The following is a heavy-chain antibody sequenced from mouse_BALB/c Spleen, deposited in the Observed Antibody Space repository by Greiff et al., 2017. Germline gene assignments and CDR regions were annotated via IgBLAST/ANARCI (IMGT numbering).Heavy chain of an antibody. Sequence: VQLQQSAAELARPGASVKMSCKASGYTFTSYTMHWVKQRPGQGLEWIGYINPSSGYTEYNQKFKDKTTLTADKSSSTAYMQLSSLTSEDSAVYYCARGGDYYRYDDYWGQGTTLTVSS. CDR3: ARGGDYYRYDDY. D-gene: IGHD2-14*01. V-gene: IGHV1-4*02. J-gene: IGHJ2*01. CDR1: GYTFTSYT. CDR2: INPSSGYT.